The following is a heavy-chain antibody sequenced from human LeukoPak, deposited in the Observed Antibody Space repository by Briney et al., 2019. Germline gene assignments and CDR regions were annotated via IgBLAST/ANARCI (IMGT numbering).Heavy chain of an antibody. CDR1: RFYFSTYD. V-gene: IGHV3-48*03. D-gene: IGHD5-12*01. J-gene: IGHJ4*02. CDR2: IDSSASTT. CDR3: ASAHGGSGYDRPFDY. Sequence: GGSLRLSCTASRFYFSTYDMNWVRHVPGKGLEWVSYIDSSASTTYYAGSVQGRFTISRDNAKTSLYLQMRSLRVEDTAFYYCASAHGGSGYDRPFDYWGQGTLVTVSS.